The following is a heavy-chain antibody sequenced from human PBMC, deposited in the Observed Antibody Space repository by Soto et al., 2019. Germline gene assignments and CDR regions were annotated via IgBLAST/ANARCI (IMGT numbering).Heavy chain of an antibody. CDR2: IWYDGSNK. CDR1: GFTFSSYG. V-gene: IGHV3-33*01. D-gene: IGHD4-17*01. J-gene: IGHJ6*02. Sequence: GGSLRLSCAASGFTFSSYGMHWVRQAPGKGLEWVAVIWYDGSNKYYADSVKGRFTISRDNSKNTLYLQMNSLRAEDTAVYYCARGLTTVVTTTGPNYYYYYGMDVWGQGTTVTVSS. CDR3: ARGLTTVVTTTGPNYYYYYGMDV.